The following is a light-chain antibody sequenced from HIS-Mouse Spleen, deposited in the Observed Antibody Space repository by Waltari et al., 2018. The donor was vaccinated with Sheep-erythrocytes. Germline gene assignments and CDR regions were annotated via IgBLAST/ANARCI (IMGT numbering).Light chain of an antibody. V-gene: IGKV1D-13*01. J-gene: IGKJ1*01. CDR1: QGFSSA. CDR2: DAS. Sequence: AIQLTQSPSSLSASVGDRVTITCRASQGFSSALAWYQQKPGKAHKLLIYDASSLESGVPSRFSGSGSGTDFTLTISSLQPEDFATYYCQQFNNYPRTFGQGTKVEIK. CDR3: QQFNNYPRT.